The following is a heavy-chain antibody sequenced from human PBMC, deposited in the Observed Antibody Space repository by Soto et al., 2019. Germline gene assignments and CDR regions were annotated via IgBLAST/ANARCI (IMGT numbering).Heavy chain of an antibody. CDR2: IDPSDSYT. Sequence: GESLKISCKGSGYSFTSYWISWVRQMPGKGLEWMGRIDPSDSYTNYSPSFQGHVTISADKSISTAYLQWSSLKASDTAMYYCARRHIVVVVDAITNDAFDIWGQGTMVTVSS. CDR1: GYSFTSYW. J-gene: IGHJ3*02. CDR3: ARRHIVVVVDAITNDAFDI. V-gene: IGHV5-10-1*01. D-gene: IGHD2-15*01.